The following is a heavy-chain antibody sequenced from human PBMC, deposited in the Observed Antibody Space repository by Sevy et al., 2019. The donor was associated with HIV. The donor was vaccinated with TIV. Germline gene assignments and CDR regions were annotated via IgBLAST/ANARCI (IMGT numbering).Heavy chain of an antibody. CDR3: VRTDDSTGYNNFPDGIFDL. CDR2: IKDDGSEK. J-gene: IGHJ3*01. Sequence: GGSLRLSCAASGFTFDYYWMNWVRQAPGKGLEWVANIKDDGSEKHYVDSVKGRFTISRDKAKNQLYVQMSSLRVEDTAVYYFVRTDDSTGYNNFPDGIFDLWGQGTKCTVSS. D-gene: IGHD3-9*01. V-gene: IGHV3-7*03. CDR1: GFTFDYYW.